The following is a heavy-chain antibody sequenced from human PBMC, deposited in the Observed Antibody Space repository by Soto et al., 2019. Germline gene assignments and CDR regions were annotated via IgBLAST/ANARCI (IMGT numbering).Heavy chain of an antibody. V-gene: IGHV3-30*18. J-gene: IGHJ4*02. CDR1: GFTFSSYG. D-gene: IGHD6-13*01. Sequence: QVQLVESGGGVVQPGRSLRLSCAASGFTFSSYGMHWVRQAPGKGLEWVAVISYDGSNKYYADSVKGRFTISRDNSKNTLYLQMNSLRAEDTAVYYCAKDRSKTAAAPNQITDYWGQGTLVTVSS. CDR2: ISYDGSNK. CDR3: AKDRSKTAAAPNQITDY.